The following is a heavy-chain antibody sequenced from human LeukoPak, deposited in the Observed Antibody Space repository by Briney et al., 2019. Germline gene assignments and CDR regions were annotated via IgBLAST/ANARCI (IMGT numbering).Heavy chain of an antibody. J-gene: IGHJ4*02. Sequence: SETLSLTCAVYGGSFSGYYWSWIRQPPGKGLEWIGEINHSGSTNYNPSLKSRVTISVDTSKNQFSLKLSSVTAADTAMYYCASEYCSGGNCYFDYWGQGTLVTVSS. CDR3: ASEYCSGGNCYFDY. V-gene: IGHV4-34*01. D-gene: IGHD2-15*01. CDR2: INHSGST. CDR1: GGSFSGYY.